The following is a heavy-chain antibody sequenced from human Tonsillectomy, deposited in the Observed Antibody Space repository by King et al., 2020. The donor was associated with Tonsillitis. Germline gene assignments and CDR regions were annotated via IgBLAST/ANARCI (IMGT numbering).Heavy chain of an antibody. CDR3: AREAVTMYGGRWNWFDP. CDR1: GGSITSGSHY. Sequence: QLQESGPGLVKPSQTLSLTCTVSGGSITSGSHYWSWIRQPAGKGLEWIGRIHPTGSTNYNGSLKSRVSMSVDTSKNQFSLRLSSVTAADTAVYYFAREAVTMYGGRWNWFDPWGQGTLVTVSS. CDR2: IHPTGST. J-gene: IGHJ5*02. V-gene: IGHV4-61*02. D-gene: IGHD2-15*01.